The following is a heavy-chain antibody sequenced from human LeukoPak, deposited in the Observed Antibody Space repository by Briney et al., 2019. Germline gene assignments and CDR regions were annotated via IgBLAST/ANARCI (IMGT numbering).Heavy chain of an antibody. CDR3: ARTFQGYYYYGMDV. CDR2: INHSRST. D-gene: IGHD3-16*01. J-gene: IGHJ6*02. CDR1: DGSFSGCY. Sequence: SETLSLTCIVYDGSFSGCYCRWIRQPPGRGLDWIGEINHSRSTNYNPSLKSRVTISVDTSKNQFSLKLSSVTAADTAVYYCARTFQGYYYYGMDVWGQGTTVTVSS. V-gene: IGHV4-34*01.